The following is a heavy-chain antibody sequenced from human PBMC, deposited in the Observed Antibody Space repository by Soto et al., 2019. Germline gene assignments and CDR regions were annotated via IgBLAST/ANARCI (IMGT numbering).Heavy chain of an antibody. CDR1: GGSISTYY. V-gene: IGHV4-59*08. D-gene: IGHD2-8*01. Sequence: QVQLQESGQGLVKPSETLSLTCTVSGGSISTYYWNWIRQPPGKGLDGIGYIYYGGSANYNPSLKSRVTISADTSKNQLSLKLMSVTVAYTAVYYCARGRHCTNGVCSALDYWGQGTLGTVSS. CDR3: ARGRHCTNGVCSALDY. CDR2: IYYGGSA. J-gene: IGHJ4*02.